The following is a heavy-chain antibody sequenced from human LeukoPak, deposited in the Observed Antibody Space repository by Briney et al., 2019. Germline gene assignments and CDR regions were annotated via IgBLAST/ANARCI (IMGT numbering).Heavy chain of an antibody. CDR1: GGSISSHF. D-gene: IGHD1-26*01. J-gene: IGHJ4*02. V-gene: IGHV4-59*11. CDR2: IHYSGST. Sequence: SEPLSLTCTVSGGSISSHFWSWIRQPPGKGLEWIGYIHYSGSTNYNPSLKSRVTISVDTSKNQFSLKLSSVTAADTAVYYCARDGYSGSSLFDYWGQGTLVTVSS. CDR3: ARDGYSGSSLFDY.